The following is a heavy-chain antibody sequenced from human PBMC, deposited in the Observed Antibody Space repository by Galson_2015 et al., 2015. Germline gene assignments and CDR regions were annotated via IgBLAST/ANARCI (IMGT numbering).Heavy chain of an antibody. J-gene: IGHJ3*01. D-gene: IGHD3-16*01. CDR2: INMDGSSI. CDR1: GFTFSSYW. CDR3: ARAGDYRFSY. V-gene: IGHV3-74*01. Sequence: SLRLSCAASGFTFSSYWMHWVRQAPGKGLAWVARINMDGSSISSADSVKGRFTISRDNAKNTLYLQMNSLRDEDTAVYYCARAGDYRFSYWDQGTMVTVSS.